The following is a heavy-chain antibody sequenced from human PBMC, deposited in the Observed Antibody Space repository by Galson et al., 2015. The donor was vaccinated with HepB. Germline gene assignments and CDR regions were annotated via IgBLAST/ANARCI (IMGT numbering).Heavy chain of an antibody. CDR1: GFTFSSYA. V-gene: IGHV3-23*01. CDR2: ISDSGGST. CDR3: AKGCSTTCYGNFDY. Sequence: SLRLSCAASGFTFSSYAMSWVRQAPGKGLEWVSVISDSGGSTYYADSVKGRFTISRDNSKNTLYLQVNSLRAEDTALYYCAKGCSTTCYGNFDYWGQGTLVTVSS. D-gene: IGHD2-2*01. J-gene: IGHJ4*02.